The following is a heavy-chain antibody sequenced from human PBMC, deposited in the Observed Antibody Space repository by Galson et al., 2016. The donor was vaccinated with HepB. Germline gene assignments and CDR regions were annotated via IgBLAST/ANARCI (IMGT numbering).Heavy chain of an antibody. CDR3: ARHMFSSGPPSPFQYFGMDV. V-gene: IGHV4-39*01. CDR1: GGSISSTYHY. J-gene: IGHJ6*02. Sequence: LSLTCTVSGGSISSTYHYWGWVRQPPGKGLEYIGSIYYSGTTYHNPSLKSRVTIFVDTSKNQFSLRLSAVTAAETGVYYCARHMFSSGPPSPFQYFGMDVWGPGTTVTVSS. CDR2: IYYSGTT. D-gene: IGHD3-22*01.